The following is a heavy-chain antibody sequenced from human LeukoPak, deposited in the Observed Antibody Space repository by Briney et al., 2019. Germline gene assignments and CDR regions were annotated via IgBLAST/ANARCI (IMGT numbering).Heavy chain of an antibody. D-gene: IGHD2-15*01. V-gene: IGHV3-48*04. CDR1: GFTFSSYS. J-gene: IGHJ4*02. CDR2: ISSSGSTI. Sequence: GGSLRLSCTASGFTFSSYSMNWVRQAPGKGLEWVSYISSSGSTIYYADSMKGRFTISRDNAKNSLYLQMNSLRAEDTAVYYCARDLSLYGSGGSCYPLNYWGRETLVTVSS. CDR3: ARDLSLYGSGGSCYPLNY.